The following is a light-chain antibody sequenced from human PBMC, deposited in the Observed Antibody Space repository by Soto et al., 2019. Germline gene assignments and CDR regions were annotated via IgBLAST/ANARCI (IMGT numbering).Light chain of an antibody. CDR1: SSNIGAGYD. CDR3: QSYDSSLPYV. CDR2: GNS. J-gene: IGLJ1*01. Sequence: QSVLTQPPSVSGAPGQRVTISCTGGSSNIGAGYDVHWYQQLPGTAPKLLIYGNSNRPSGVPDRFSGSKSGTSASLAITGLQAEDEADYYCQSYDSSLPYVFGTGTKVTVL. V-gene: IGLV1-40*01.